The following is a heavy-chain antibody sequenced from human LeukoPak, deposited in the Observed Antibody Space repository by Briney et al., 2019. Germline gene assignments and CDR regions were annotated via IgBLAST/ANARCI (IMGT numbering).Heavy chain of an antibody. V-gene: IGHV3-23*01. D-gene: IGHD2-2*01. J-gene: IGHJ5*02. CDR3: AKEVVPTAKAFDP. CDR1: GFTFSNSA. CDR2: ISGPGVHT. Sequence: GGSLRLSCSASGFTFSNSAVYWVRQTPGKGLERVSSISGPGVHTYYADSVKGRFTISRDNSKNTLYLQMNSLRAEDTAVYYCAKEVVPTAKAFDPWGQGTLVTVSS.